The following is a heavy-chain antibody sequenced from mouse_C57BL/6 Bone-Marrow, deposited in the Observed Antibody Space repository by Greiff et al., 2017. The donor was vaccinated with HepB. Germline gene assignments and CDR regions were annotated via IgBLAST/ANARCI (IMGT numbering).Heavy chain of an antibody. CDR2: INPSSGYT. V-gene: IGHV1-4*01. D-gene: IGHD1-3*01. CDR3: AREDNYVWYFDV. Sequence: VQLQQSGAELARPGASVKMCKASGYTFTSYTMHWVKQRPGQGLEWIGYINPSSGYTKYNQKFKDKATLTADKSSSTAYMQLSSLTSEDSAVYYCAREDNYVWYFDVWGTGTTVTVSS. CDR1: GYTFTSYT. J-gene: IGHJ1*03.